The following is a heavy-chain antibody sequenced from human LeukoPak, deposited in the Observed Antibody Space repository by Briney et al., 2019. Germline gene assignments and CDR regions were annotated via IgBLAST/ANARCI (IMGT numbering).Heavy chain of an antibody. J-gene: IGHJ4*02. CDR3: ARAWSGAQYYFDY. CDR1: GFTFSSYG. V-gene: IGHV3-30*03. D-gene: IGHD3-3*01. Sequence: GRSLRLSCAASGFTFSSYGMHWVRQAPGKGLEWVAVISYDGSNKYYADSVKGRFTISRDNSKNTLYLQMNSLRAEDTAIYYCARAWSGAQYYFDYWGQGTLVTVSS. CDR2: ISYDGSNK.